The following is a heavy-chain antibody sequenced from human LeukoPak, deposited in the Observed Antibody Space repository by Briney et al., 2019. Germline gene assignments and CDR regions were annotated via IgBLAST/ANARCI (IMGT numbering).Heavy chain of an antibody. CDR3: ARSASRYFDWFDY. J-gene: IGHJ4*02. V-gene: IGHV5-51*01. Sequence: GESLKISCKGSGYSFTNYWNGWVRQMPGKGLEWMGIIYPGDSDTKYIPSFQGQVTISADKSINTAYLQWSSLKASDTAIYYCARSASRYFDWFDYWGQGTLVTVSS. D-gene: IGHD3-9*01. CDR2: IYPGDSDT. CDR1: GYSFTNYW.